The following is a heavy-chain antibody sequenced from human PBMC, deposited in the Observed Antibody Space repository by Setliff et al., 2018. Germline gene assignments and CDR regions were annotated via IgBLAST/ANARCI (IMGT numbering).Heavy chain of an antibody. J-gene: IGHJ6*03. Sequence: SETLSLTCAVYGDSLSGYYWSWIRQSPEKGLEWIGEINHRGSTNYNPSLKSRVTIDTSKDQFSLKLTSVTAADTAVYYCARGLEGEDYFMDVWGKGTTVTV. D-gene: IGHD2-21*01. V-gene: IGHV4-34*01. CDR1: GDSLSGYY. CDR3: ARGLEGEDYFMDV. CDR2: INHRGST.